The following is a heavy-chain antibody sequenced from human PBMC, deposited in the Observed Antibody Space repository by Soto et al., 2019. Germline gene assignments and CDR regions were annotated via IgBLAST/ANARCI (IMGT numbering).Heavy chain of an antibody. Sequence: QITLKESGPTLVKPTQTLTLTCTFSGFSLSTSGVGVGWIRQPPGKALEWLALFYWDDDKRYSPSLKSRLPITKGTSKNQVVLTMTNMDPVDTATYYCAHRPSYCSGGSCYSGFDYWGQGTLVTVSS. CDR2: FYWDDDK. CDR3: AHRPSYCSGGSCYSGFDY. V-gene: IGHV2-5*02. D-gene: IGHD2-15*01. J-gene: IGHJ4*02. CDR1: GFSLSTSGVG.